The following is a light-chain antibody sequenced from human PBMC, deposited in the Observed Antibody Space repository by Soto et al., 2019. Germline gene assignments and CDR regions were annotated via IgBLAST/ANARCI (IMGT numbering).Light chain of an antibody. J-gene: IGKJ1*01. V-gene: IGKV3-20*01. CDR1: QSVSSNY. CDR2: AAS. Sequence: ETVLRQYTGNLSLPPAETATLSCRASQSVSSNYLAWFQQKPGQAPRLLIYAASSRATGIPDRFSGSGSGTDFTLTISRLEPEDFAVYYCQQYGSSPQTFGQGTKVDIK. CDR3: QQYGSSPQT.